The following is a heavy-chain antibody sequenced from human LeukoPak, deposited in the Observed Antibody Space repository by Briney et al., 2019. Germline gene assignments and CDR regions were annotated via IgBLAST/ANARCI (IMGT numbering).Heavy chain of an antibody. Sequence: SETLSLTCAVYGGSFSGYYWSWIRQPPGKGLEWIGEINHSGSTNYNPSLKSRVTISVDTSKNQFSLKLSSVTAADTAVYYCARGRRAGWYGGYFDYWGQGTLVTVSS. CDR1: GGSFSGYY. J-gene: IGHJ4*02. V-gene: IGHV4-34*01. CDR2: INHSGST. CDR3: ARGRRAGWYGGYFDY. D-gene: IGHD6-19*01.